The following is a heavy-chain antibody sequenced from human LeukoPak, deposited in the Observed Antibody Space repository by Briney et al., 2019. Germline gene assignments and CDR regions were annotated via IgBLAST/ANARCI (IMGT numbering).Heavy chain of an antibody. V-gene: IGHV3-30*02. CDR1: GFTFSSFG. D-gene: IGHD5-18*01. J-gene: IGHJ4*02. CDR3: AKSHGYSYGFDY. Sequence: GGSLRLSCAASGFTFSSFGMHWVRQAPGQGLEWVAFIRYDGTNKYYADSVKGRFTISRDNSKNTLYLQMNSLRAEDTAVYYCAKSHGYSYGFDYWGQGTLVTVSS. CDR2: IRYDGTNK.